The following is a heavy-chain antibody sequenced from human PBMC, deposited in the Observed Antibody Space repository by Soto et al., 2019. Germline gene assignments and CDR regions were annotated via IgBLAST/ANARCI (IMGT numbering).Heavy chain of an antibody. V-gene: IGHV4-39*01. D-gene: IGHD2-15*01. J-gene: IGHJ4*02. CDR2: IYYSGST. CDR1: GFSISDSSYF. CDR3: ARRGVSSYYSNY. Sequence: SETLSLTGTLSGFSISDSSYFWDWIRQPPGKGLEWIGNIYYSGSTYYNLSLKSRVTISVDTSKNQFSLKLSSVTVAFTAVYYCARRGVSSYYSNYWGLGTLVTVSS.